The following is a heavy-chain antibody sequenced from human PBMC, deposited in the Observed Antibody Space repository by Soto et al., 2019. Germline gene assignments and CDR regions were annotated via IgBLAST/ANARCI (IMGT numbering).Heavy chain of an antibody. CDR2: ITTSSTSI. CDR3: ARAQWLASHI. CDR1: GFTFSSYS. J-gene: IGHJ3*02. D-gene: IGHD6-19*01. Sequence: EVQLVESGGGLVKPGGSLRLSCAASGFTFSSYSMNWVRQAPGKGLEWVSTITTSSTSIYYADSVKGRFTISRDNAKNSLYLQMNSLRVEDTAVYYCARAQWLASHIWGQGTMVTVSS. V-gene: IGHV3-21*01.